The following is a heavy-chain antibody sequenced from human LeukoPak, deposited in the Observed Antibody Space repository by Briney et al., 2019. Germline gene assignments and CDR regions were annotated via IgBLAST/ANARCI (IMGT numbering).Heavy chain of an antibody. D-gene: IGHD3-10*01. V-gene: IGHV4-4*07. Sequence: SETLSLTCTVSGGSISSYYWSWIRQPAGKGLEWIGRIYTSGSTNYNPSLKSRVTMSVDTSKNQFSLKLSSVTAADTAVYYCARAVLLWFGETEVNWFDPWGQGTLVTVSS. J-gene: IGHJ5*02. CDR3: ARAVLLWFGETEVNWFDP. CDR2: IYTSGST. CDR1: GGSISSYY.